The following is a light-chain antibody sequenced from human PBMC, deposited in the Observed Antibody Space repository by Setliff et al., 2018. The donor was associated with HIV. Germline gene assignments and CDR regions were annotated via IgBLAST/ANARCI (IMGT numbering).Light chain of an antibody. CDR2: DVT. Sequence: QSALTQPASVSGSPGQSITISCTGTSSDVGGYNHVSWYQQHPGQAPKLMIYDVTTRPSGVSSRFSGSKSGNAASLTISGLQAEDEADYYCNSYSTSSTPLYGFGTGTKVT. J-gene: IGLJ1*01. CDR1: SSDVGGYNH. V-gene: IGLV2-14*03. CDR3: NSYSTSSTPLYG.